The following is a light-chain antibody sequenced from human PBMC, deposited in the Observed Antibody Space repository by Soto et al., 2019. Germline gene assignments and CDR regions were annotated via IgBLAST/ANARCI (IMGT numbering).Light chain of an antibody. CDR1: QDISSW. Sequence: DIQMTQSPSSLSASVGDGVTITCRASQDISSWLAWYQQKPGKAPKLLIYAASTLQSGVPSRFSGSGSGTDFTLTISSLQPEDFATYYCQQLNSYPSITFGQGTRLEIK. CDR2: AAS. V-gene: IGKV1D-16*01. CDR3: QQLNSYPSIT. J-gene: IGKJ5*01.